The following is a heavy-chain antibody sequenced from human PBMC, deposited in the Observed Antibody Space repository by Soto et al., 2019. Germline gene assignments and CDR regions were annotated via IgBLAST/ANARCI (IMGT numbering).Heavy chain of an antibody. CDR3: AKPPDYGDLGPFGY. Sequence: EVQLLESGGGLVQPGGSLRLSCAASGFTFSSYAMSWVRQAPGKGLEWVSAISGSGGSTYYADSVKGRFTISRDNSKNALDLQMNSLRAEDTAVYYCAKPPDYGDLGPFGYWGQGTLVTVSS. D-gene: IGHD4-17*01. V-gene: IGHV3-23*01. CDR1: GFTFSSYA. CDR2: ISGSGGST. J-gene: IGHJ4*02.